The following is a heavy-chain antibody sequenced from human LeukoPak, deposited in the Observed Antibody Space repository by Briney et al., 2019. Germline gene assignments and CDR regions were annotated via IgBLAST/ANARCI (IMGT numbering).Heavy chain of an antibody. CDR1: RFTFTNYA. CDR3: AKGTVTIVVDAFDM. V-gene: IGHV3-23*01. J-gene: IGHJ3*02. D-gene: IGHD3-22*01. CDR2: ISASARST. Sequence: PGGSLRLSCAASRFTFTNYAMSWVRQAPGKGLEWVSAISASARSTYYADSVKGRFTISRDNSKNTLHLQMNSLRADDTAVYYCAKGTVTIVVDAFDMWGQGTMVTVFS.